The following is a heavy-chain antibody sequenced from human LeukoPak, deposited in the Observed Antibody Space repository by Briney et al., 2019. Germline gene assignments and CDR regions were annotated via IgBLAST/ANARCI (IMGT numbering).Heavy chain of an antibody. Sequence: ASVKVSCKVSGYTRTELSMHWVRQAPGKGLEWMGGFDPEDGETIYAQKFQGRVTMTEATSTDTAYMELSSLRSEDTAVYYCATDGPSVQLERNDAFDIWGQGTMVTVSS. D-gene: IGHD1-1*01. CDR1: GYTRTELS. CDR3: ATDGPSVQLERNDAFDI. J-gene: IGHJ3*02. CDR2: FDPEDGET. V-gene: IGHV1-24*01.